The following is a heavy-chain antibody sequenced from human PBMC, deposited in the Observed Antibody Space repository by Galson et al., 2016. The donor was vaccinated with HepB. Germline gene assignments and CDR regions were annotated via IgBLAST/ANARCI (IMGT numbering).Heavy chain of an antibody. D-gene: IGHD3-22*01. J-gene: IGHJ4*02. CDR2: ISYDGSNK. CDR1: GFTFSSYG. V-gene: IGHV3-30*03. CDR3: ARQYYYDSSAIDY. Sequence: SLRLSCAASGFTFSSYGMHWVRQAPGKGLEWVAFISYDGSNKKYADSVKGRFTISRDNSKKTLYLQMNSLRAEDTAVYYCARQYYYDSSAIDYWGQGTLVTVSS.